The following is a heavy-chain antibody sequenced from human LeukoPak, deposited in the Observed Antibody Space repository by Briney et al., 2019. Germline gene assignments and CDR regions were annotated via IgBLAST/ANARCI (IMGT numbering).Heavy chain of an antibody. D-gene: IGHD2-21*01. V-gene: IGHV4-61*02. J-gene: IGHJ3*02. CDR2: IHTSGNT. CDR1: GGSVSSGNFY. CDR3: ARNRGGDSFDI. Sequence: SQTLSLTCTVSGGSVSSGNFYWTWIRQPAGNQLEWIGRIHTSGNTNHNPSLWSRVTISTDTSKNQFSLTLNFVTAADTAVYYCARNRGGDSFDIWGQGTTVTVSS.